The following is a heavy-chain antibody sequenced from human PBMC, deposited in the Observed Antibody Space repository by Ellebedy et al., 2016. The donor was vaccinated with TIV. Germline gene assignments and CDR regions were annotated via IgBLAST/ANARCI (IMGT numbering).Heavy chain of an antibody. D-gene: IGHD2-2*01. J-gene: IGHJ6*02. CDR3: AKDQASSPAADYYYGLDV. V-gene: IGHV3-23*01. CDR1: GFTFDSYA. Sequence: GGSLRLXXAASGFTFDSYAMNWVRQAPGKGLEWVSTISSSGDSTSYADSVRGRFTISRDNSKNTLYLQMNSLRAEDTAGYYCAKDQASSPAADYYYGLDVWGQGTTVTVSS. CDR2: ISSSGDST.